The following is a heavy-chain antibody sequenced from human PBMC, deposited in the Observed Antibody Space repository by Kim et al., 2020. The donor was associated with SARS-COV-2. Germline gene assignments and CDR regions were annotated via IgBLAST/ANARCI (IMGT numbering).Heavy chain of an antibody. V-gene: IGHV1-18*01. J-gene: IGHJ4*02. CDR3: ARVSWGSDCSGGSCYLPLDY. Sequence: ASVKVSCKASGYTFTSYGISWVRQAPGQGLEWMGWISAYNGNTNYAQKLQGRVTMTTDTSTSTAYMELRSLRSDDTAVYYCARVSWGSDCSGGSCYLPLDYWGQGTLVTVSS. D-gene: IGHD2-15*01. CDR2: ISAYNGNT. CDR1: GYTFTSYG.